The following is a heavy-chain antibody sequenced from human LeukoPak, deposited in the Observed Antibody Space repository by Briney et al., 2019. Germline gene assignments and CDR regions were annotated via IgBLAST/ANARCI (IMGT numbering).Heavy chain of an antibody. CDR3: ATYGSGSYEFDYSFDY. J-gene: IGHJ4*02. Sequence: SVKVSCKASGGTFSSYAISWVRQAPGQGLEWMGGIIPIFGTANYAQKFQGKVTITADESTSTAYMELSSLRSEDTAVYYCATYGSGSYEFDYSFDYWGQGTRVTVSS. CDR2: IIPIFGTA. D-gene: IGHD3-10*01. CDR1: GGTFSSYA. V-gene: IGHV1-69*13.